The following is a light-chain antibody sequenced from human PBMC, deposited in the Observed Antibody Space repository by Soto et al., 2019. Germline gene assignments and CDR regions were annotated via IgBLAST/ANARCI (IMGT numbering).Light chain of an antibody. CDR1: QSVSSSY. CDR3: QKDYNLPWT. Sequence: ESVMTKSPDTLSLAPVERDHILFLASQSVSSSYLSWYQQKPGQAPRLLIYGASTRATGIPARFSGSGSGTDFTLTISSLQPEDFAVYYCQKDYNLPWTFGKGHTGDIK. J-gene: IGKJ1*01. V-gene: IGKV3D-7*01. CDR2: GAS.